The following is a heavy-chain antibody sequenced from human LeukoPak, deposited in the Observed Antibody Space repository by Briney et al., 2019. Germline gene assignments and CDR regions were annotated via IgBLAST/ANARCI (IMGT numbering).Heavy chain of an antibody. V-gene: IGHV4-4*09. D-gene: IGHD3-3*01. CDR1: GGSISSYY. Sequence: SDTLSLTCTVSGGSISSYYWSWIRQPPGKGLEWIGYIYTSGSTNYNPSLKSRVTISVDTSKNQFSLKLSSVTAADTAVYYCAGITIFGVVKDAFDIWGQGTMVTVSS. CDR3: AGITIFGVVKDAFDI. CDR2: IYTSGST. J-gene: IGHJ3*02.